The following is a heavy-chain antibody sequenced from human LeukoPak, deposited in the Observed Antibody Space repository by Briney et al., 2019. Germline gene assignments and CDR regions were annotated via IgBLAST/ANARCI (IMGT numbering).Heavy chain of an antibody. J-gene: IGHJ6*03. CDR3: ARAIKPALYCSGTSCYDYYYYYMDV. CDR2: IYTSGST. V-gene: IGHV4-4*07. D-gene: IGHD2-2*01. Sequence: PSETLSLTCTVSGGSISSYYWSWIRQPAGKGLEWIGRIYTSGSTNYNPSLKSRVTMSVDTSKNQCSLKLSSVTAADTAVYYCARAIKPALYCSGTSCYDYYYYYMDVWGKGTTVTISS. CDR1: GGSISSYY.